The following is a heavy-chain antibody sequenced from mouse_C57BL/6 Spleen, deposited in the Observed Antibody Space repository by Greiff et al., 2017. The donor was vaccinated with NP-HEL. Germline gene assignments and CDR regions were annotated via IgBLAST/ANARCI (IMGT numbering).Heavy chain of an antibody. CDR3: ARGDGPFDY. V-gene: IGHV3-6*01. CDR2: ISYDGSN. Sequence: EVKLQESGPGLVKPSQSLSLTCSVTGYSITSGYYWNWIRQFPGNKLEWMGYISYDGSNNYNPSLKNRISITRDTSKNQFFLKLNSVTTEDTATYYCARGDGPFDYWGQGTTLTVSS. D-gene: IGHD2-3*01. CDR1: GYSITSGYY. J-gene: IGHJ2*01.